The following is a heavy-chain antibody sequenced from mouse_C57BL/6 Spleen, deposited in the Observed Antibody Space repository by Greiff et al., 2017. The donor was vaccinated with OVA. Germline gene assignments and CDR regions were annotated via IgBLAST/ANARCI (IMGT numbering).Heavy chain of an antibody. CDR3: ARPIYYAPEGFAY. CDR1: GFTFSDYG. CDR2: ISSGSSTI. J-gene: IGHJ3*01. V-gene: IGHV5-17*01. Sequence: EVMLVESGGGLVKPGGSLKLSCAASGFTFSDYGMHWVRQAPEKGLEWVAYISSGSSTISYADTVKGRFIISRDNAKNTLFLQRTSLRSEDTAMYCWARPIYYAPEGFAYWGQGTLVTVSA. D-gene: IGHD2-1*01.